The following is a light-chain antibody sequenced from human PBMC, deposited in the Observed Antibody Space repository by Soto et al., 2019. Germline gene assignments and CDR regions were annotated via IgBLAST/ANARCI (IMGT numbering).Light chain of an antibody. Sequence: DIQMTQSPSSLSASVGDRVTITCQASHDITNYLNWYQQRPGKAPHLLIYLTSTLQTGVPSRFSGSGSGTEFTLTISSLQPEDFATYFCQQSHKTPWTFGQGTRVE. J-gene: IGKJ1*01. V-gene: IGKV1-39*01. CDR1: HDITNY. CDR2: LTS. CDR3: QQSHKTPWT.